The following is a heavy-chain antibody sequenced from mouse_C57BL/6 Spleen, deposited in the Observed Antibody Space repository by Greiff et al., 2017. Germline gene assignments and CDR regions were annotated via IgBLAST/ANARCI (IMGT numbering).Heavy chain of an antibody. CDR2: IDPSDSYT. Sequence: QVQLQQPGAELVMPGASVKLSCKASGYTFTSYWMHWVKQRPGQGLEWIGEIDPSDSYTKYNQKFKGKSTLTVDKSTSTAYMPLSSLTSEDSAVYYCARWGYGSSSPFDYWGQGTTLTVSS. V-gene: IGHV1-69*01. CDR3: ARWGYGSSSPFDY. CDR1: GYTFTSYW. D-gene: IGHD1-1*01. J-gene: IGHJ2*01.